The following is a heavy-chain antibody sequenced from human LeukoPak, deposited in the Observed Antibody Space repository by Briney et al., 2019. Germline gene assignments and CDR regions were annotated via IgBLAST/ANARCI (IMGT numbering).Heavy chain of an antibody. CDR3: ARSQSTGWYNGGLDV. J-gene: IGHJ6*02. D-gene: IGHD6-19*01. CDR2: IYYSGST. Sequence: SQTLSLTCTVSGGSISSGGYYWSWIRQPPGKGLEWIGFIYYSGSTNYNPSLRSRVTISVDTSKNQFSLKLSSVTAADTAVYYCARSQSTGWYNGGLDVWGQGTTVTVSS. V-gene: IGHV4-61*08. CDR1: GGSISSGGYY.